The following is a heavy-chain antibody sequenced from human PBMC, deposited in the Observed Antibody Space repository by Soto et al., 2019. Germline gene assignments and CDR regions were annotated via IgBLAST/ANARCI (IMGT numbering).Heavy chain of an antibody. J-gene: IGHJ6*03. Sequence: PSQTLSLTCAISGDSVSSNIAAWNWIRQSPSRGLEWLGRTYYRSKWYNDYAVSVKSRITINPDTSKNQFSLQLNSVTPEDTAVYYCARGSAAADSYYYYYMDVWGKGTTVTVSS. V-gene: IGHV6-1*01. CDR1: GDSVSSNIAA. CDR2: TYYRSKWYN. D-gene: IGHD6-13*01. CDR3: ARGSAAADSYYYYYMDV.